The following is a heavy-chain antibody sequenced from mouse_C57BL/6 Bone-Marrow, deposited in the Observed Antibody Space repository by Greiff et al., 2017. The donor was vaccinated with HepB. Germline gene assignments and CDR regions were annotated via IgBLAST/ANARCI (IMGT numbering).Heavy chain of an antibody. CDR1: GFTFSDYY. CDR2: ISNGGGST. V-gene: IGHV5-12*01. D-gene: IGHD4-1*01. CDR3: ARFRTGYFDY. J-gene: IGHJ2*01. Sequence: EVQLQESGGGLVQPGGSLKLSCAASGFTFSDYYMYWVRQTPEKRLEWVAYISNGGGSTYYPDTVKGRFTISRDNAKNTLYLQMSRLKSEDTAMYYCARFRTGYFDYWGQGTTLTVSS.